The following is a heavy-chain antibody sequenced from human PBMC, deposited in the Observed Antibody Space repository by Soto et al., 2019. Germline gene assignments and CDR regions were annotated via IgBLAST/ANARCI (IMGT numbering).Heavy chain of an antibody. V-gene: IGHV3-15*07. CDR1: GFTFSNAW. CDR2: IKSKTDGGTT. Sequence: GGSLRLSCAASGFTFSNAWMNWVRQAPGKGLEWVGRIKSKTDGGTTDYAAPVKGRLPISRDDSKNTLNLQMNSLKTEDTAVYYCTTAQYCTNGVCYTKLTYFDYWGQGTLVTVSS. D-gene: IGHD2-8*01. J-gene: IGHJ4*02. CDR3: TTAQYCTNGVCYTKLTYFDY.